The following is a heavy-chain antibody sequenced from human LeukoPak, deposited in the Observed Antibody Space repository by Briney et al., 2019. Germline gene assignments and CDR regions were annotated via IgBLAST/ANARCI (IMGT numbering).Heavy chain of an antibody. V-gene: IGHV1-69*04. CDR3: ARGPGTLGGVWFYYDSSGYYYGMDV. Sequence: SVKVSCKASGGTFSSYAISWVRQAPGQGLEWMGRIIPILGIANYAQKFQGRVTITADKSTSTAYMELSSLRSEDTAVYYCARGPGTLGGVWFYYDSSGYYYGMDVWGQGTTVTVSS. CDR2: IIPILGIA. D-gene: IGHD3-22*01. CDR1: GGTFSSYA. J-gene: IGHJ6*02.